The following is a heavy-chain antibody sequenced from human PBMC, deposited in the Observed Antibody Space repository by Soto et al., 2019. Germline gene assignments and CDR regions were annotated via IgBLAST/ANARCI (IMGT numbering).Heavy chain of an antibody. CDR3: ASSTYYDILTGDYGFDY. J-gene: IGHJ4*02. CDR1: GGTFSSYA. Sequence: QVQLVQSGAEVKKPGSSVKVSCKASGGTFSSYAISWVRQAPGQGLEWMGGIIPIFGTANYAQKFQGRVTITADESTSTAYMELSSLRSEDTAVYYCASSTYYDILTGDYGFDYWGQGTLVTVSS. D-gene: IGHD3-9*01. V-gene: IGHV1-69*01. CDR2: IIPIFGTA.